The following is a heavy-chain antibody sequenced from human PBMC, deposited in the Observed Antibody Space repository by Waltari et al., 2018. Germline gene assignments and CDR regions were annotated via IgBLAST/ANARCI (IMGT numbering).Heavy chain of an antibody. CDR2: IYDSGST. Sequence: QVQLQESGPGLVKPSETLSRTCAVSGYSISSGYYWGWIREPPGKGLEWIGSIYDSGSTYYNPYLKSPVTISVDTSKNQFSLKLSSVTAADTAVYYCARDVDSSGCAFDIWGQGTMVTVSS. V-gene: IGHV4-38-2*02. CDR1: GYSISSGYY. D-gene: IGHD3-22*01. J-gene: IGHJ3*02. CDR3: ARDVDSSGCAFDI.